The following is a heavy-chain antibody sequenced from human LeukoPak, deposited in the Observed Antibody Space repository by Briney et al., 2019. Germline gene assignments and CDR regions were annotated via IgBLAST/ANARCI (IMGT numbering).Heavy chain of an antibody. D-gene: IGHD3-10*01. CDR1: GFTFSSYG. Sequence: PGRSLRLSCAASGFTFSSYGMHWVRQAPGKGLEWVAVISYDGSNKYYADSVKGRFTISRDNSKNTMYLQMNSLRAEDTAVYYCAKDWYGSGSYDYWGQGTLVTVSS. V-gene: IGHV3-30*18. J-gene: IGHJ4*02. CDR2: ISYDGSNK. CDR3: AKDWYGSGSYDY.